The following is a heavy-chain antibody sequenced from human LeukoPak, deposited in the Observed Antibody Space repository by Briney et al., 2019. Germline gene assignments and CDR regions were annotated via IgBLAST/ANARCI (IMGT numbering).Heavy chain of an antibody. CDR2: IKSRTDGGTT. J-gene: IGHJ4*02. Sequence: GGSLRLSCAASGFTFSNAWMSWVRQAPGKGLEWVGRIKSRTDGGTTDYAAPVKGRFTISRDDSKNMLYLQMNSLKTEDTAVYYCTRRYYHDSSGNYYGDYWGQGTRVTVSS. D-gene: IGHD3-22*01. V-gene: IGHV3-15*01. CDR1: GFTFSNAW. CDR3: TRRYYHDSSGNYYGDY.